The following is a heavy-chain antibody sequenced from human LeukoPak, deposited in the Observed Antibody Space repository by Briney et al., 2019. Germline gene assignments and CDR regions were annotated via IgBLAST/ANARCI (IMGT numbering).Heavy chain of an antibody. CDR2: IIPIFGTA. CDR1: GGTFSSYA. D-gene: IGHD2-21*01. J-gene: IGHJ4*02. CDR3: ARGYCGGDCHLDY. Sequence: SVKVSCKASGGTFSSYAISWVRQAPGRGFEWMGGIIPIFGTANYAQKFQGRVTITADESTSTAYMELSSLRSEDTAVYYCARGYCGGDCHLDYWGQGTLVTVSS. V-gene: IGHV1-69*13.